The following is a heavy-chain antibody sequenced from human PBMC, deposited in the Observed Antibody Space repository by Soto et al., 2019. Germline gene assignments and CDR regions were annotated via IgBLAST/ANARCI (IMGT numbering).Heavy chain of an antibody. Sequence: PGESLKISCKGSGYSFTSYWIGWVRQMPGKGLEWMGIIYPGDSDTRYSPSFQGQVTISADKSISTAYLQWSSLKASDTAMYYCARGSYYDSSGPNSEQGPLDYWGQGTLVTVSS. J-gene: IGHJ4*02. CDR2: IYPGDSDT. D-gene: IGHD3-22*01. CDR3: ARGSYYDSSGPNSEQGPLDY. CDR1: GYSFTSYW. V-gene: IGHV5-51*01.